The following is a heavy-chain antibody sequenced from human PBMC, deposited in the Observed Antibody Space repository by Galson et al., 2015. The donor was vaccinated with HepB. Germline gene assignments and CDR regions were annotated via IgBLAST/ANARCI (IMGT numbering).Heavy chain of an antibody. D-gene: IGHD3-3*01. J-gene: IGHJ6*02. Sequence: SVKVSCKASGYTFTSYGISWVRQAPGQGLEWMGWISAYNGNTNYAQKLQGRVTMTTDTSTSTAYMELRSLRSDDTAVYYCAREGRSGYYYYYGMDVWGQGTTVTVSS. CDR2: ISAYNGNT. CDR3: AREGRSGYYYYYGMDV. CDR1: GYTFTSYG. V-gene: IGHV1-18*04.